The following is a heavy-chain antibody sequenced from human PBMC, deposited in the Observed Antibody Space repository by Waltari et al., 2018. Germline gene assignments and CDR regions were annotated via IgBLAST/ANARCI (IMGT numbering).Heavy chain of an antibody. V-gene: IGHV4-39*01. CDR2: IYYRGTA. CDR1: GDSIPDSGRFY. J-gene: IGHJ4*02. Sequence: QLQLQESGPRLVKPSETLSLTCTVSGDSIPDSGRFYWGWIRQPPGRRLEWIGSIYYRGTAYYNLSLKGRATISVDTSNNQFSLKLTSVTVADTAVYFCAKQRLGGSYSEFWGQGALVIVSS. D-gene: IGHD1-26*01. CDR3: AKQRLGGSYSEF.